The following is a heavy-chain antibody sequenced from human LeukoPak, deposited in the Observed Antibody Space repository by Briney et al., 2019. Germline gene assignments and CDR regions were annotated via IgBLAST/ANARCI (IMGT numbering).Heavy chain of an antibody. CDR3: ARVLGGALYYFDY. CDR2: IYYSGST. V-gene: IGHV4-31*03. CDR1: GGSISSGGYY. J-gene: IGHJ4*02. D-gene: IGHD2-15*01. Sequence: PSQTLSLTCTVSGGSISSGGYYWSWIRQHPGKGLEWIGYIYYSGSTYYNPSLKSRVTISVDTSKNQFPLKLSSVTAADTAVYYCARVLGGALYYFDYWGQGTLVTVSS.